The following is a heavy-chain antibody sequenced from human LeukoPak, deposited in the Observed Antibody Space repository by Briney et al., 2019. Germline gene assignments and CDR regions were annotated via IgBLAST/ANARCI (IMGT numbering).Heavy chain of an antibody. CDR3: ARGGQYRGYDYDY. CDR2: IIPIFGTA. V-gene: IGHV1-69*01. Sequence: ASVKVSCKASGGTFSSYAISWVRQAPGQGLEWMGGIIPIFGTANYAQKFQGRVTITADESTSTAYMELSSLRSEDTAVYYCARGGQYRGYDYDYWGQGTLVTVSS. J-gene: IGHJ4*02. D-gene: IGHD5-12*01. CDR1: GGTFSSYA.